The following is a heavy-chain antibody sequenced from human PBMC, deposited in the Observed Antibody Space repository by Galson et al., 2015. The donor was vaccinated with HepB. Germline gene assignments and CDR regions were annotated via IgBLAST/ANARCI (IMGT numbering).Heavy chain of an antibody. CDR2: MNPNSGNT. D-gene: IGHD3-16*02. CDR3: ARGQAASYYDYIWGSYPMSE. CDR1: GYTFTSYD. Sequence: SVKVSCKASGYTFTSYDINWVRQATGHGLEWMGWMNPNSGNTGYAQKFQGRVTMTRNTSISTAYMELSSLRSEDTAVYYCARGQAASYYDYIWGSYPMSEWGQGTLVTVSS. V-gene: IGHV1-8*01. J-gene: IGHJ4*02.